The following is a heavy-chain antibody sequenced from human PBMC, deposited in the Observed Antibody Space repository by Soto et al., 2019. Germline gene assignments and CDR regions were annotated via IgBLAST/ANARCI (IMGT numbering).Heavy chain of an antibody. CDR1: GGSVSSGSYY. CDR2: IYYSGST. J-gene: IGHJ4*02. V-gene: IGHV4-61*01. CDR3: ARGHSSGRIFDY. D-gene: IGHD6-19*01. Sequence: QVQLQESGPGLVKPSETLSLTCTVSGGSVSSGSYYWSWIRQPPGKGLEWIGYIYYSGSTNYNPSLQSRVTISVDTSKNQFSLKLSSVTAADTAVYYCARGHSSGRIFDYWGQGTLVTVSS.